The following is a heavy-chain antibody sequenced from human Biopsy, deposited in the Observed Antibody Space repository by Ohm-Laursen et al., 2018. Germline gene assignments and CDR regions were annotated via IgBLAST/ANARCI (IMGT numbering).Heavy chain of an antibody. CDR2: ISETSSHI. D-gene: IGHD6-6*01. J-gene: IGHJ6*02. V-gene: IGHV3-21*01. CDR1: GFSVSSYD. CDR3: ARDSSRRAREGGMDV. Sequence: LSLTCAASGFSVSSYDMNWVRQAPGRGLEWISYISETSSHIYDADSVRGRFTVARDIAKNSLYLQLNSLRVEDTAVYYCARDSSRRAREGGMDVWGQGTTVTVSS.